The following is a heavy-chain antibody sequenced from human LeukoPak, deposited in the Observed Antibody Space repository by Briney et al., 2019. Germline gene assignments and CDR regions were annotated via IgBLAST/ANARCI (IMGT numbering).Heavy chain of an antibody. D-gene: IGHD3-22*01. J-gene: IGHJ4*02. CDR1: GGSISSYY. CDR3: GGLLIGYSSFYYFDY. Sequence: SETLSLTCTVSGGSISSYYWSWIRQPPGKGLEWIGYIYYSGSTNYNPSLKSRVTISVDTSKNQFSLKLYSVTAADTAVYYFGGLLIGYSSFYYFDYWAREPCSPSPQ. V-gene: IGHV4-59*08. CDR2: IYYSGST.